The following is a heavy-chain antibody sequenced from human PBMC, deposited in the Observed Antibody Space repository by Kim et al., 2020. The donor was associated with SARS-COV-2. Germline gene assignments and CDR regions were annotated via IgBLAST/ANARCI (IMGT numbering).Heavy chain of an antibody. Sequence: LSLTCAVSGLTFSTTDMHWVRQAPGKGPEWIAYISRSGSAIVYADSVKGRFTISRDEAKNSIFLQMNSLRDEDTAVYYCARDRTAFDYWGQGTLVTVSS. V-gene: IGHV3-48*03. CDR2: ISRSGSAI. CDR1: GLTFSTTD. CDR3: ARDRTAFDY. J-gene: IGHJ4*02. D-gene: IGHD1-1*01.